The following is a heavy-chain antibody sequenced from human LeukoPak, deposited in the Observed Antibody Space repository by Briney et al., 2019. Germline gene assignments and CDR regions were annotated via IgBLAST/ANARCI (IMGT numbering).Heavy chain of an antibody. J-gene: IGHJ4*02. Sequence: SETLSLTCTVSGGSISSYYWSWIRQPPGKGLEWIGEIFHSGTTRYKASLESRVTMLLDKSKNQFSLRLNSVTAADTAVYYCAREKSPDYCSGASCYFDYWGQGTLVTVSP. CDR3: AREKSPDYCSGASCYFDY. V-gene: IGHV4-59*01. CDR1: GGSISSYY. D-gene: IGHD2-15*01. CDR2: IFHSGTT.